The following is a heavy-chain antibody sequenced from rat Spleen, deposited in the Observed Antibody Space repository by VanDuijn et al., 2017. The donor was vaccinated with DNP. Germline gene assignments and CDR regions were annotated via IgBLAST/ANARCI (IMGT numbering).Heavy chain of an antibody. CDR3: ARHDTIPPMPDYFDS. Sequence: EVQLVESGGGLVQPGRSLKLSCAASGFTFSDYSMAWVRQAPNKGLEWVASISYEVSSSYYGDSVKGRFTISRDTAKSTLYLQMNSLRSEDTATYYCARHDTIPPMPDYFDSWGQGTLVTVSS. J-gene: IGHJ3*01. CDR1: GFTFSDYS. D-gene: IGHD1-2*01. V-gene: IGHV5-22*01. CDR2: ISYEVSSS.